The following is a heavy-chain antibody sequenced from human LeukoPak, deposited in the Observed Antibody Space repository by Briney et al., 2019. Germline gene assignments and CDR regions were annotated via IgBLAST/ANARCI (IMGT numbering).Heavy chain of an antibody. Sequence: PGGSLRLSCAASGFTFSTYGMHWVRQAPGKGLEWVAVVSYDGSSTYYGDSVKGRFTISRDNYKNMLYLQMNSLRTEDTAVYYCAKRFRGSSGWDFDYWGQGTLVTVSS. D-gene: IGHD3-22*01. CDR3: AKRFRGSSGWDFDY. J-gene: IGHJ4*02. V-gene: IGHV3-30*18. CDR2: VSYDGSST. CDR1: GFTFSTYG.